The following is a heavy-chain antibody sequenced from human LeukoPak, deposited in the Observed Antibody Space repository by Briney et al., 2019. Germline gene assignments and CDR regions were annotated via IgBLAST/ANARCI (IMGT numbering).Heavy chain of an antibody. CDR2: INHSGST. J-gene: IGHJ4*02. V-gene: IGHV4-34*01. CDR3: ARAGDYGDYYFDY. D-gene: IGHD4-17*01. CDR1: GVSFSGYY. Sequence: SETLSFTSAVYGVSFSGYYWSWIRPPPGKGLEGIGEINHSGSTNYNPSLKSRVTISVDTSKNQFSLKLSSVTAADTAVYYCARAGDYGDYYFDYWGQGTLVTVSS.